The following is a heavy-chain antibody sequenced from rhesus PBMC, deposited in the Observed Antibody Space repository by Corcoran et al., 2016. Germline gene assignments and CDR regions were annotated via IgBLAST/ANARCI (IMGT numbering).Heavy chain of an antibody. CDR3: ARRPHYGNFDY. CDR1: GFSISTNGMG. J-gene: IGHJ4*01. Sequence: QVTLKESGPALVKPTQTLTLTCTFSGFSISTNGMGVGWIRQPPGKALEWLALNYWDDDKYYRTSLKSRLTISKDTSKNQVVFTMTNMDPVDTATYFCARRPHYGNFDYWGQGVLVIVSS. CDR2: NYWDDDK. V-gene: IGHV2-174*01. D-gene: IGHD4-29*01.